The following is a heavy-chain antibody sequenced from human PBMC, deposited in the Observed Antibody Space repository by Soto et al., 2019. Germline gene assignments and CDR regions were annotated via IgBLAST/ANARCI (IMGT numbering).Heavy chain of an antibody. V-gene: IGHV3-21*01. CDR2: ISSSSSYI. Sequence: PGGSLRLSCAASGFTFSSYSMNWVRQAPGKGLEWVSSISSSSSYIYYADSVKGRFTISRDNAKNSLYLQMNSLRAEDTAVYYCARGQAYYDFWSGPYNDYMDVWGKGTTVTVSS. D-gene: IGHD3-3*01. CDR3: ARGQAYYDFWSGPYNDYMDV. CDR1: GFTFSSYS. J-gene: IGHJ6*03.